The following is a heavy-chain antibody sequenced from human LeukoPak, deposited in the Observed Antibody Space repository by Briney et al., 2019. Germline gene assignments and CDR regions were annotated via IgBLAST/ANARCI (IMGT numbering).Heavy chain of an antibody. Sequence: SETLSLTCAVYGGSFSVYYWRWIRHPPRKGLEWIGEINHSGSNNYNPSLKSRVNISVDTSKNQFSLKLSSVTAADTAVYYCARGRSSSYYYYYYMDVWGKGTTVTVSS. D-gene: IGHD3-16*02. CDR2: INHSGSN. V-gene: IGHV4-34*01. J-gene: IGHJ6*03. CDR1: GGSFSVYY. CDR3: ARGRSSSYYYYYYMDV.